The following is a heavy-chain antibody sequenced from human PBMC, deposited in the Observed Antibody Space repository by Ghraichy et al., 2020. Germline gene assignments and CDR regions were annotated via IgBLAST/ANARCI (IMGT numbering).Heavy chain of an antibody. CDR1: GFTFSGYS. CDR3: ARGSTVLRFYYYAGMDV. J-gene: IGHJ6*02. CDR2: ITSSSRTI. V-gene: IGHV3-48*02. D-gene: IGHD4-23*01. Sequence: GGSLRLSCVGSGFTFSGYSMNWVRQSPGKGLEWVSYITSSSRTISYADSVKGRFTISRDNAQNSLYLQMNSLRDEDTAIYYCARGSTVLRFYYYAGMDVWGQGTTVTVSS.